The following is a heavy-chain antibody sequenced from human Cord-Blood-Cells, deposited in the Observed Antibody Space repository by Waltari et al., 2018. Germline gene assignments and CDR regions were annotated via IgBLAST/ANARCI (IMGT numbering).Heavy chain of an antibody. D-gene: IGHD3-10*01. Sequence: EVQLVESGGGLVQPGRSLRLSCAASGFTFDDYAMHWVRQAPGKGLEWVSGISWNSGSIGYADSVKGRFTIYRDNAKNSLYLQMNSLRAEDTALYYCARGRGDWGQGTLVTVSS. V-gene: IGHV3-9*01. CDR1: GFTFDDYA. J-gene: IGHJ4*02. CDR3: ARGRGD. CDR2: ISWNSGSI.